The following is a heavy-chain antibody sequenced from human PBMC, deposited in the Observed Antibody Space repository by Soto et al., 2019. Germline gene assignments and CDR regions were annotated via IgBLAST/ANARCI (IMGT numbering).Heavy chain of an antibody. CDR1: GFTFSSYG. CDR3: AKDATRGSGYYYGMDV. CDR2: ISYDGSNK. J-gene: IGHJ6*02. V-gene: IGHV3-30*18. D-gene: IGHD3-10*01. Sequence: GGSLRLSCAASGFTFSSYGMHWVRQAPGKGLEWVAVISYDGSNKYYADSVKGRFTISRDNSKNTLYLQMNSLRAEDTAVYYYAKDATRGSGYYYGMDVWGQGTTVTVSS.